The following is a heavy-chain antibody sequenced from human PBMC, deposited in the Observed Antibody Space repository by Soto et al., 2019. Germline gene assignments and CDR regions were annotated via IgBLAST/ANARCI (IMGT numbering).Heavy chain of an antibody. J-gene: IGHJ6*03. CDR1: GGSFSGYY. CDR3: ARVVIHYYYYMDV. D-gene: IGHD3-22*01. CDR2: INHSGST. Sequence: SETLSLTCAVYGGSFSGYYWSWIRQPPGKGLEWIGEINHSGSTNYNPSLKSRVTISVDTSKNQFSLKLSSVTAADTAVYYCARVVIHYYYYMDVWGKGTTVTVSS. V-gene: IGHV4-34*01.